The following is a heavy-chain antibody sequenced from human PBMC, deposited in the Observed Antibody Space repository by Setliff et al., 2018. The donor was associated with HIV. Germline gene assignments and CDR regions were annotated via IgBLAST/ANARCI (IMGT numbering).Heavy chain of an antibody. Sequence: PGESLKISCTASGFTFGSYGMHWVRQAPGKGLEWVAVIWYDGLNKYHAESVRGRFAISRDNSKNTLYLQMNRLRPEDSARYFCAKALDTGSFPLYMDAWGKGATVTVSS. CDR2: IWYDGLNK. J-gene: IGHJ6*03. D-gene: IGHD1-26*01. CDR1: GFTFGSYG. CDR3: AKALDTGSFPLYMDA. V-gene: IGHV3-33*06.